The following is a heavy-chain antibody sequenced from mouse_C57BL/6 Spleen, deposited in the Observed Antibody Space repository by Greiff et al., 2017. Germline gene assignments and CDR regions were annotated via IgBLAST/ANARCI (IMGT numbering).Heavy chain of an antibody. V-gene: IGHV1-59*01. CDR3: AKRFTTGAMDY. CDR1: GYTFTSYW. Sequence: VQLQQPGAELVRPGTSVKLSCKASGYTFTSYWMHWVKQRPGQGLEWIGVIDPSDSYTNYNQKFKGKATLTVDTSSSTAYMQLSSLTSEDSAVYCCAKRFTTGAMDYWGQGTSVTVSS. CDR2: IDPSDSYT. D-gene: IGHD1-1*01. J-gene: IGHJ4*01.